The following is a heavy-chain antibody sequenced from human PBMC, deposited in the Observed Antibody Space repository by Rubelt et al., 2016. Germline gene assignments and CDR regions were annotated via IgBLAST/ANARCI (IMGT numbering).Heavy chain of an antibody. CDR2: MNPTSGNS. V-gene: IGHV1-8*01. Sequence: GASVTVSCKASGSTFTSYDINWVRQATGQGLEWMGWMNPTSGNSGYAQKFQGRVTMTRNTSISTAYMELSSLRSEDTAVYYCARRVTTRSSNRWFDPWGQGTLVTVSS. CDR3: ARRVTTRSSNRWFDP. D-gene: IGHD2-21*02. CDR1: GSTFTSYD. J-gene: IGHJ5*02.